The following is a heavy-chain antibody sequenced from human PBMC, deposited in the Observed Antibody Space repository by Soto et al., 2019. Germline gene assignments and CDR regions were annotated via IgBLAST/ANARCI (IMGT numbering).Heavy chain of an antibody. Sequence: SETLSLTCAVSGVSIWSGGYYWCWMRQHPGKGLEWIGYIYYSGSTYYNPSLKSRVTISVDTSKNQFSLKLSSVTAADTAVYYCAIYDSSGSRGFQHWGQGTLVTVSS. J-gene: IGHJ1*01. D-gene: IGHD3-22*01. V-gene: IGHV4-31*11. CDR2: IYYSGST. CDR1: GVSIWSGGYY. CDR3: AIYDSSGSRGFQH.